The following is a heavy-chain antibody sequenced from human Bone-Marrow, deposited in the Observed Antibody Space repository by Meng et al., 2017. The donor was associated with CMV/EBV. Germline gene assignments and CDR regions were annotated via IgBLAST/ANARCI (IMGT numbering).Heavy chain of an antibody. CDR2: ISYDGSNK. CDR1: GFTFSSYA. D-gene: IGHD6-13*01. CDR3: ARAIAAADPFFDY. Sequence: GESLKISCAASGFTFSSYAMHWVRQAPGKGLEWVAVISYDGSNKYYADSVKGRFTISRDNSKNTLYLQMNSLRAEDTAVYYCARAIAAADPFFDYWGQGTLVTVSS. J-gene: IGHJ4*02. V-gene: IGHV3-30*14.